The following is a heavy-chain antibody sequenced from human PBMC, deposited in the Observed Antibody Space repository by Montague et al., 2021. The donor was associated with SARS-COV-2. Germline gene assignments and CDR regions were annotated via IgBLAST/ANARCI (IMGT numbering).Heavy chain of an antibody. CDR2: IDPSGGRT. D-gene: IGHD3-10*01. V-gene: IGHV3-23*05. CDR3: VKDSVHY. J-gene: IGHJ4*02. Sequence: SLRLSCAVSGFTFSVYTMSWVRQAPGKGLEWVAGIDPSGGRTYYSESVKGRFTIFRDNSKNTLHLQTNSLRSEDAAIYYCVKDSVHYWGQGTLVTVSS. CDR1: GFTFSVYT.